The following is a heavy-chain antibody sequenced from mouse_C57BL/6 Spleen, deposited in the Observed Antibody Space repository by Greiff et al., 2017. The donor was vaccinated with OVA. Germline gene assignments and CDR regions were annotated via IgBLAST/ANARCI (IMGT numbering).Heavy chain of an antibody. V-gene: IGHV1-67*01. CDR3: ARFLYCFDY. Sequence: VQLQQSGPELVRPGVSVKISCTGSGYTFTDYAMHWVKQSHAKSLEWIGVISTNYGDARYYQKFKVKATLTVDKSSNTAYMELARLTSEDSAIYYCARFLYCFDYWGQGTTLTVSS. CDR2: ISTNYGDA. J-gene: IGHJ2*01. CDR1: GYTFTDYA.